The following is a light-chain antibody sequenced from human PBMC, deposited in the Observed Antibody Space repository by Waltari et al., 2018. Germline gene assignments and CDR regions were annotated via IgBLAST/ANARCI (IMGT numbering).Light chain of an antibody. CDR1: SSDVGGYNS. V-gene: IGLV2-8*01. Sequence: QSALTQPPSASGSPGQSVTISCTGTSSDVGGYNSASWYQHHPGKAPKLMIYEVSKRPSGVPDRFSGSKSGNTASLTVSGLQAEDEADYYCSSYAGSNDYVFGTGTKVTVL. CDR2: EVS. CDR3: SSYAGSNDYV. J-gene: IGLJ1*01.